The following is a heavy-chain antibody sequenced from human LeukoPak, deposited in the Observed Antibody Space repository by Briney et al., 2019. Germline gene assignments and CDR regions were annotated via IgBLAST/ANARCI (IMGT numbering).Heavy chain of an antibody. CDR3: ARDLSSSSRYNYYYGMDV. D-gene: IGHD6-6*01. Sequence: ASVTVSCKASGYTFTNYAISWVRQAPGQGLEWMGWISAYNGNTNYAQKLQGRVTMTTDTSTSTAYMELRSLRSDDTAVYYCARDLSSSSRYNYYYGMDVWGQGTTVIVSS. CDR1: GYTFTNYA. J-gene: IGHJ6*02. CDR2: ISAYNGNT. V-gene: IGHV1-18*01.